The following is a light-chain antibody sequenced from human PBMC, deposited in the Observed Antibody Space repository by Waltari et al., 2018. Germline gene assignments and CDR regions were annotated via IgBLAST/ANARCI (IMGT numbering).Light chain of an antibody. CDR3: QHYDGWPWT. J-gene: IGKJ1*01. Sequence: DIQIHQSPATLSESVGERLLITCRASQGIKNWLAWYQQKPGKAPKLLIYKASSLKSGVPSSFSGSGYGTEFTLTISSLQPDDFATYYCQHYDGWPWTFGQGTKVEIK. V-gene: IGKV1-5*03. CDR2: KAS. CDR1: QGIKNW.